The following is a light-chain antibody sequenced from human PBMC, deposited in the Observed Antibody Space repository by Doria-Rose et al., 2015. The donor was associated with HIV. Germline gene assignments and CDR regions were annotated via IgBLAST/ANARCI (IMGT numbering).Light chain of an antibody. Sequence: QSPGTLSLSPGERATLSCRASQRVKSSYLAWYQQKPGQAPRLLIYDASARTTGIPGRFSGSGSGTDFTITISRLEPEDVAVYYCQQYGTSRGTFGQGTRLEIK. CDR2: DAS. V-gene: IGKV3-20*01. CDR1: QRVKSSY. J-gene: IGKJ5*01. CDR3: QQYGTSRGT.